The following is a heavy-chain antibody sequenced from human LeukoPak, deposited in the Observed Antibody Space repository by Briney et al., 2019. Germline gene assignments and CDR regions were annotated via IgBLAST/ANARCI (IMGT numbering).Heavy chain of an antibody. CDR2: MYYSGGP. J-gene: IGHJ4*02. CDR1: GGSLSSSNSY. Sequence: PSETLSLTCAVSGGSLSSSNSYWGWIRQPPGQGLEWIGSMYYSGGPYYNPSRKSRITISVTTSKHQFSLIVKSVTVADRAVYYCASVVYYFDYWGRGNVVTVSS. CDR3: ASVVYYFDY. D-gene: IGHD3-22*01. V-gene: IGHV4-39*01.